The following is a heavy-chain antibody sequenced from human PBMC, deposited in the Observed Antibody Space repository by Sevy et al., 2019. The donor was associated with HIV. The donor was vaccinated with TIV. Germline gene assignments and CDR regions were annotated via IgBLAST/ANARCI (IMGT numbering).Heavy chain of an antibody. CDR2: IYPGDSDT. Sequence: GESLKISCKGSGYSFTSYWIGWVRQMPGKGLEWMGIIYPGDSDTRYSPSFQGQVTIPADKSISTAYLQWSSLRASDTAMYYCAGPEEMATIVAFDIWGQGTMVTVSS. D-gene: IGHD5-12*01. CDR1: GYSFTSYW. V-gene: IGHV5-51*01. J-gene: IGHJ3*02. CDR3: AGPEEMATIVAFDI.